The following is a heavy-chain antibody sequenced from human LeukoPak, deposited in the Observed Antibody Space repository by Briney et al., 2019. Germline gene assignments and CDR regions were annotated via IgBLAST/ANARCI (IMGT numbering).Heavy chain of an antibody. Sequence: PSQTLSLTCTVSGGSISSGDYYWRWIRQPPGKGLEWIGYIYYSGSTYYNPSLKSRVTISVDTSKNQFSLKLSAVTAADTAVYYCARDGVIVVVPAAYRYFDLWGRGTLVTVSS. CDR1: GGSISSGDYY. CDR2: IYYSGST. J-gene: IGHJ2*01. CDR3: ARDGVIVVVPAAYRYFDL. D-gene: IGHD2-2*01. V-gene: IGHV4-30-4*01.